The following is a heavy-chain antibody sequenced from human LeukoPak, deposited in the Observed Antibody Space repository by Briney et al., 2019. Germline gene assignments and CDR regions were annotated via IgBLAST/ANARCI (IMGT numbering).Heavy chain of an antibody. V-gene: IGHV1-18*01. CDR1: GYTFTSYG. Sequence: ASVTVSCKASGYTFTSYGISWVRQAPGQGLEWMGWISAYNGNTNYAQKLQGRVTMTTDTSTSTAYMELRSLRSDDTAVYYCAKGGWYSEIQLWLGGAFDIWGQGTMVTVSS. CDR2: ISAYNGNT. J-gene: IGHJ3*02. CDR3: AKGGWYSEIQLWLGGAFDI. D-gene: IGHD5-18*01.